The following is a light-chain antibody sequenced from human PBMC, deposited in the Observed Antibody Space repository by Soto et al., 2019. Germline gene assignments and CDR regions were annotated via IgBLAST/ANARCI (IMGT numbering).Light chain of an antibody. CDR1: ESLETSDGDTY. J-gene: IGKJ1*01. CDR3: MQTTHWPRT. Sequence: DVVMTQSPLSLPVTLGQPASISCRSSESLETSDGDTYLNWFHQRTGQSPRRXIYKVSKRDSGVPDRLSGSGSGTDFTLKITRVEAEDVGVYYCMQTTHWPRTFGQGTKGDIK. V-gene: IGKV2-30*01. CDR2: KVS.